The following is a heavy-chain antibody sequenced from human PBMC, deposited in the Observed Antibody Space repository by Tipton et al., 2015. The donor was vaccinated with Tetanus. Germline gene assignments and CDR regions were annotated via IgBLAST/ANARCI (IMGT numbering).Heavy chain of an antibody. CDR3: ARSNFAYHMKGPFDS. CDR1: GGSITSDNHY. D-gene: IGHD3-16*01. V-gene: IGHV4-61*01. CDR2: VDDGGRT. Sequence: SGGSITSDNHYWSWIRQPPGKGLEWIAYVDDGGRTNFNPSLKSRLIISMDKSKNRFSLKLTSLTAADTAVYYCARSNFAYHMKGPFDSWGQGMLVTVSS. J-gene: IGHJ4*02.